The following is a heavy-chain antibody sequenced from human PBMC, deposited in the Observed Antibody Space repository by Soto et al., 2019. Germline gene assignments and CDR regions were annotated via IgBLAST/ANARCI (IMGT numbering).Heavy chain of an antibody. CDR2: INAGNGNT. CDR1: GYTFTSYA. D-gene: IGHD2-2*01. V-gene: IGHV1-3*01. CDR3: ARRTSAGDCSSTSCYYYYYYGMDV. J-gene: IGHJ6*02. Sequence: ASVKVSCKASGYTFTSYAMHWVRQAPGQRLEWMGWINAGNGNTKYSQKFQGRVTITRDTSASTAYMELSSLRSEDTAVYYCARRTSAGDCSSTSCYYYYYYGMDVWGQGTTVTVSS.